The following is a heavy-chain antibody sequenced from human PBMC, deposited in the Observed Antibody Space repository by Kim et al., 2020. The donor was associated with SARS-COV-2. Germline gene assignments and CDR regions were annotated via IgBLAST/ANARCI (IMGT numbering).Heavy chain of an antibody. V-gene: IGHV3-74*01. CDR2: INNDGTDT. J-gene: IGHJ4*02. CDR3: TTAFEY. CDR1: GFTFTNYW. Sequence: GGSLRLSCAASGFTFTNYWMHWVRQVPGKGLVWVAGINNDGTDTFYADSVRGRFTIPRDNAKNTVYLQLNSLGAEDTAVYYCTTAFEYWGQGTLAIVSS.